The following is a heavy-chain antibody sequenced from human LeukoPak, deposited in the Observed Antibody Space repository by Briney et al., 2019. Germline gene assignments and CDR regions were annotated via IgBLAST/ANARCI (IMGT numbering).Heavy chain of an antibody. V-gene: IGHV3-33*01. J-gene: IGHJ4*02. CDR1: GFTFSSYG. D-gene: IGHD3-10*01. CDR2: IWYDGSNK. Sequence: GGSLRLSCAASGFTFSSYGMHWVRQAPGKGLEWVAVIWYDGSNKYYADSVKGRFTISRDNSKNTLYLQMNSLRAEDTAVYYCARDIWFGKLCYFDYWGQGTLVTVSS. CDR3: ARDIWFGKLCYFDY.